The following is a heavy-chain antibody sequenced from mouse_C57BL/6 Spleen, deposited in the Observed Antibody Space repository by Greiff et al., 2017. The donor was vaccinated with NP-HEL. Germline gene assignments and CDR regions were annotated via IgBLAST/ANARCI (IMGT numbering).Heavy chain of an antibody. J-gene: IGHJ2*01. Sequence: EVMLVESGGGLVKPGGSLKLSCAASGFTFSSYAMSWVRQTPEKRLEWVATISDGGSYTYYPDNVKGRFTISRDNAKNNLYLQMSQLKSEDTAMYYCARDRGGDWDGVFDYWGQGTTLTVSS. V-gene: IGHV5-4*01. CDR2: ISDGGSYT. CDR3: ARDRGGDWDGVFDY. CDR1: GFTFSSYA. D-gene: IGHD4-1*01.